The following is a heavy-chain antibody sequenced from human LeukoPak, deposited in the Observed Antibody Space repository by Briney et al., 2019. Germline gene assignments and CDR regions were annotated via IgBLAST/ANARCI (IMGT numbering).Heavy chain of an antibody. CDR2: IYYSGNT. Sequence: PSETLSLTCIVSGGSISSSNYYWGWIRQPPGKGLEWIASIYYSGNTYYNPSLKSRVTISVDTSNNQFSLKLSSVTAADTAVYYCARLGIAATGPAIWGQGTMVSVSS. D-gene: IGHD6-13*01. V-gene: IGHV4-39*01. J-gene: IGHJ3*02. CDR3: ARLGIAATGPAI. CDR1: GGSISSSNYY.